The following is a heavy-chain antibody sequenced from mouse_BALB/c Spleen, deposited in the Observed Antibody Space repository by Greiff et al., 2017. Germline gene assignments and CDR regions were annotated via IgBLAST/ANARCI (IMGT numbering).Heavy chain of an antibody. Sequence: VQLQQPGAELVMPGASVKMSCKASGYTFTDYWMHWVKQRPGQGLEWIGAIDTSDSYTSYNQKFKGKATLTVDESSSTAYMQLSSLTSEDSAVYYCARRRLRGYAMDYWGQGTSVTVSS. CDR2: IDTSDSYT. D-gene: IGHD3-2*02. V-gene: IGHV1-69*01. CDR1: GYTFTDYW. CDR3: ARRRLRGYAMDY. J-gene: IGHJ4*01.